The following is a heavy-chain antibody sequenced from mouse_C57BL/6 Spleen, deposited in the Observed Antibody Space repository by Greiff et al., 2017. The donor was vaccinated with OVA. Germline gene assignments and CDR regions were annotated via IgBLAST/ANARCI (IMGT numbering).Heavy chain of an antibody. V-gene: IGHV1-81*01. Sequence: VQLQQSGAELARPGASVKLSCKASGYTFTSYGISWVKQRTGQGLEWIGEIYPRSGNTYYNEKFKGKATLTADKSSSTAYMELRSLTSEDSAVYFCARALYYDYDEEGYFDYWGQGTTLTVSS. D-gene: IGHD2-4*01. CDR1: GYTFTSYG. J-gene: IGHJ2*01. CDR2: IYPRSGNT. CDR3: ARALYYDYDEEGYFDY.